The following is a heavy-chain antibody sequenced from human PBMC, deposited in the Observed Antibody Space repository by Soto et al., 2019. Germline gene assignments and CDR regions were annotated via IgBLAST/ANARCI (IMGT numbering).Heavy chain of an antibody. CDR2: INSDGSST. Sequence: EVQLVESGGGLVQPGGSLRLSCAASGFTFSSYWMHWVRQAPGKGLVWVSRINSDGSSTNYADSVKGRFTISRDNAKNTLYLQMNSLRAEDTAVYYCARDPRGVNWFDPCGQGTLVTVSS. CDR1: GFTFSSYW. V-gene: IGHV3-74*01. CDR3: ARDPRGVNWFDP. D-gene: IGHD2-8*01. J-gene: IGHJ5*02.